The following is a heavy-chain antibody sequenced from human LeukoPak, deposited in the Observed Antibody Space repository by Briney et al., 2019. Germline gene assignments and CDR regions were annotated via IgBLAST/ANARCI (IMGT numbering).Heavy chain of an antibody. V-gene: IGHV3-23*01. D-gene: IGHD3-10*01. J-gene: IGHJ4*02. CDR1: RFTFSSYA. CDR3: TRHQTNNYGPGTPFDF. CDR2: ISGSGGVT. Sequence: GGSLRLPCAASRFTFSSYAMSWVRQAPGKGLEWVSAISGSGGVTYYADSVKGRFTISRDNSKNTLYLQVNSLRAEDTAVYFCTRHQTNNYGPGTPFDFWGRGTLVSVSS.